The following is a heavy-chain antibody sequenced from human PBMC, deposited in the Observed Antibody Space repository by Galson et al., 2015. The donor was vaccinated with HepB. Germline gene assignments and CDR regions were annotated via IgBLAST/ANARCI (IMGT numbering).Heavy chain of an antibody. CDR2: MNPNSGNT. Sequence: SVKVSCKASGYTFTSIDINWVRQATGQGLEWMGWMNPNSGNTGYAQKFQGRVTMTRNTSISTAYMELSSLRSEDAAVYYCARAQRSARGSYYYYMDVWGKGTTVTVSS. CDR3: ARAQRSARGSYYYYMDV. CDR1: GYTFTSID. J-gene: IGHJ6*03. V-gene: IGHV1-8*01.